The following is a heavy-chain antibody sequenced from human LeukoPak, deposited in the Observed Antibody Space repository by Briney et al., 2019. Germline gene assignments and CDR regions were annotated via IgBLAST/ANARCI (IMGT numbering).Heavy chain of an antibody. CDR3: ARQEDSSGYYSRGGYYFDY. D-gene: IGHD3-22*01. CDR2: IYYSGST. Sequence: PSETLSLTCTVSGGSISSSSYYWGWIRQPPGKGLEWIGSIYYSGSTYYNPSLKSRVTISVDTSKNPFSLKLSSVTAADTAVYYCARQEDSSGYYSRGGYYFDYWGQGTLVTVSS. J-gene: IGHJ4*02. V-gene: IGHV4-39*01. CDR1: GGSISSSSYY.